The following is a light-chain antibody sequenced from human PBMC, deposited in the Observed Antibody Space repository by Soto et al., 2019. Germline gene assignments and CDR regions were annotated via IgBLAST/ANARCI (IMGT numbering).Light chain of an antibody. CDR2: AAS. CDR3: QQLHGYPIT. CDR1: QGIDTS. J-gene: IGKJ5*01. Sequence: DIQMTQSPSSLSASVGDRVTITCRASQGIDTSLAWYKQKPGKAPKILIYAASNFQSGVPSRFRGSGSGTHFTLTISSLQPEDFETYYCQQLHGYPITFGQGTRLEIK. V-gene: IGKV1-9*01.